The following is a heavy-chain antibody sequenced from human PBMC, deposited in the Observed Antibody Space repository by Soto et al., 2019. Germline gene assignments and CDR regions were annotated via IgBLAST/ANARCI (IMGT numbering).Heavy chain of an antibody. D-gene: IGHD6-19*01. Sequence: QVQLQAAGPGLVKTSETLSLTCTVVGGSSSGYYWGWIRQLPGKGLEWIGYVFFSGSTNKYNPTNYTPSLQSRVTIPVATSNNQLSLKWSYVTAADTALYYCARHRGYGSSWGWFDPLGQGTLVTVSS. J-gene: IGHJ5*02. CDR3: ARHRGYGSSWGWFDP. CDR1: GGSSSGYY. CDR2: VFFSGSTNKYNPT. V-gene: IGHV4-59*08.